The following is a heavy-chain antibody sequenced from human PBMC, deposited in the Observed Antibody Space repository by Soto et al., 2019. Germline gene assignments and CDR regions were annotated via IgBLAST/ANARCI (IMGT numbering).Heavy chain of an antibody. V-gene: IGHV3-23*01. CDR3: ARGDRGGSGSPASYYYSGLDV. D-gene: IGHD3-10*01. CDR1: GFTFSSYA. Sequence: DVQLLESGGDLVQPGGSLRLSCAASGFTFSSYAMSWVRQAPGKGLEWVSNVSAGGDMTYYSDSVKGRFTISRDNSNNALFLQMNCLRAEDTALYYCARGDRGGSGSPASYYYSGLDVWGQGTTVTVSS. CDR2: VSAGGDMT. J-gene: IGHJ6*02.